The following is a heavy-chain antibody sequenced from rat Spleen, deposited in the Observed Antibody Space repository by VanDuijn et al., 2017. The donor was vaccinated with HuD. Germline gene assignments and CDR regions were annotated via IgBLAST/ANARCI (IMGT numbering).Heavy chain of an antibody. J-gene: IGHJ3*01. D-gene: IGHD1-9*01. CDR3: TREGHTMDRATYWFAY. CDR2: IWTGGST. V-gene: IGHV2-43*01. CDR1: GFSLTSYH. Sequence: QVQLKESGPGLVQPSQTLSLTCTVSGFSLTSYHVSWVRQPPGKGLEWMGVIWTGGSTAYNSLLKSRLSISRDTSKSQVFLKIYSLQTEDTAIYFCTREGHTMDRATYWFAYWGQGTLVTVSS.